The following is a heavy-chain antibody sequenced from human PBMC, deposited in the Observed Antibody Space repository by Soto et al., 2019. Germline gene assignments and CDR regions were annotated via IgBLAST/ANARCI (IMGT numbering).Heavy chain of an antibody. V-gene: IGHV3-30-3*01. D-gene: IGHD5-12*01. Sequence: QVQLVESGGGVVQPGRSLRLSCAASGFTFSSYAMHWVRQAPGKGLEWVAVISYDGSNKYYADSVKGRFTISRDNSKNTLYLQMNSLRAEDTAVYYCARTVWLQLPYPPFGYWGQGTLVTVSS. CDR3: ARTVWLQLPYPPFGY. CDR1: GFTFSSYA. CDR2: ISYDGSNK. J-gene: IGHJ4*02.